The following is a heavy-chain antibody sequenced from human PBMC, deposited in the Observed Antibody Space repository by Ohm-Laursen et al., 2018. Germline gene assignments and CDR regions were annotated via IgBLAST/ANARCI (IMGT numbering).Heavy chain of an antibody. CDR2: ISGSGGST. CDR3: AKTYSYGYYYYGMDV. J-gene: IGHJ6*02. CDR1: GFTFSGYW. D-gene: IGHD5-18*01. V-gene: IGHV3-23*01. Sequence: SLRLSCSASGFTFSGYWMSWVRQAPGKGLEWVSAISGSGGSTYYADSVKGRFTISRDNSKNTLYLQMNSLRAEDTAVYYCAKTYSYGYYYYGMDVWGQGTTVTVSS.